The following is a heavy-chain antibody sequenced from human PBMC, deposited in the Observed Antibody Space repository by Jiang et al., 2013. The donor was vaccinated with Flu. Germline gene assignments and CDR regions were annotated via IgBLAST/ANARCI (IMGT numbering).Heavy chain of an antibody. CDR1: GGSISSGSYY. V-gene: IGHV4-61*02. D-gene: IGHD5-24*01. Sequence: GLVKPSQTLSLTCTVSGGSISSGSYYWSWIRQPAGKGLEWIGDISYSGSINYNPSLKSRVAISVDKSKSQFSLNLSSVTAADTAVYYCARQGGYNRYNWLDPWGQGTLVTVSS. CDR3: ARQGGYNRYNWLDP. J-gene: IGHJ5*02. CDR2: ISYSGSI.